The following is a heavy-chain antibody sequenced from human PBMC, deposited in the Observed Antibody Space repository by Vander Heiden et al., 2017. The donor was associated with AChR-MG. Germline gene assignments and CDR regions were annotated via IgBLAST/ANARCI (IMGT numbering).Heavy chain of an antibody. CDR2: FDPEDGET. CDR3: ATDLRAEYNWNYVVH. CDR1: GSPLPELS. Sequence: VQLVQSGAEVKKPGASVTVSCKVSGSPLPELSMHVVRQAHGKGLEWMGGFDPEDGETIYEQKYQGRVTMTEDTSTDTAYMELSSLRSEDTAVYYCATDLRAEYNWNYVVHWGQGTLVTVSS. D-gene: IGHD1-7*01. J-gene: IGHJ4*02. V-gene: IGHV1-24*01.